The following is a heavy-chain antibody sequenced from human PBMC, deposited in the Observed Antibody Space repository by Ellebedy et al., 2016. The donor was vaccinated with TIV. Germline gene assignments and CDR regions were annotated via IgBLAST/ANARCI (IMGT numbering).Heavy chain of an antibody. J-gene: IGHJ3*02. Sequence: GESLKISCAASGFTFSRYGMNWVRQAPGKGLEWVSYISSIGSTIYYADSVKGRFTISRDNAKNSLYLQMNSLRAEDTAVYYCARPRLGSGSWGAFDIWGQGTMVTVSS. V-gene: IGHV3-48*04. CDR2: ISSIGSTI. CDR1: GFTFSRYG. D-gene: IGHD3-10*01. CDR3: ARPRLGSGSWGAFDI.